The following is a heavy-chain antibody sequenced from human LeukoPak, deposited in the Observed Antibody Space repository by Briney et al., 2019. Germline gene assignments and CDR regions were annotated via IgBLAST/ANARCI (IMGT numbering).Heavy chain of an antibody. CDR3: AKGSLSGYDPLYYFDY. V-gene: IGHV3-30*04. D-gene: IGHD5-12*01. J-gene: IGHJ4*02. CDR2: ISYDGSNK. CDR1: GFTFSSYA. Sequence: GRSLRLSCAASGFTFSSYAMHWVRQAPGKGLEWVAVISYDGSNKYYADSVKGRFTISRDNSKNTLYLQMNSLRAEDTAVYYCAKGSLSGYDPLYYFDYWGQGTLVTVSS.